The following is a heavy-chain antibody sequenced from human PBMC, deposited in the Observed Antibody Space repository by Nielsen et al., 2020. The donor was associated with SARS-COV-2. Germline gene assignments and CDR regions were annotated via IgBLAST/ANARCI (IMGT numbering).Heavy chain of an antibody. D-gene: IGHD5-12*01. J-gene: IGHJ4*02. V-gene: IGHV1-69*13. Sequence: SVKVSCKASGYTFTNYGISWVRQAPGQGLEWMGGIIPLFGTTNYAQRFRGRVTIMADESTCTAYMELSSLRSEDTAVYYCARGGRVATIGGYFDSWGQGTLITVSS. CDR3: ARGGRVATIGGYFDS. CDR2: IIPLFGTT. CDR1: GYTFTNYG.